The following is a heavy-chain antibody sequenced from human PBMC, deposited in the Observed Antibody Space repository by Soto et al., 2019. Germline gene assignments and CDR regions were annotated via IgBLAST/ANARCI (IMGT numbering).Heavy chain of an antibody. CDR1: GFTFSSYA. Sequence: PGGSLRLSCAASGFTFSSYAMSWVRQAPGKGLEWVSAISGSGGSTYYADSVKGRFTISGDNSKNTLYLQMNSLRAEDTAVYYCAKVDYYDSSGYYYVRAGPLDYWGQGTLVTVSS. D-gene: IGHD3-22*01. V-gene: IGHV3-23*01. CDR3: AKVDYYDSSGYYYVRAGPLDY. J-gene: IGHJ4*02. CDR2: ISGSGGST.